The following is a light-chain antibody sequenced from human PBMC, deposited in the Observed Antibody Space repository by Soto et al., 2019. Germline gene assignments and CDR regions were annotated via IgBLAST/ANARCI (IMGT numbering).Light chain of an antibody. J-gene: IGKJ1*01. CDR1: QDIKDD. CDR2: AAS. CDR3: LQDYSYHWT. Sequence: IQMTQSPSSLSASVGDSVTITCRASQDIKDDLGWYQQRPGQAPKLLIYAASGLQSGVPSRFSGSGSGSDFTLTISSLQPDDFATYYCLQDYSYHWTFGQGTKVDIK. V-gene: IGKV1-6*01.